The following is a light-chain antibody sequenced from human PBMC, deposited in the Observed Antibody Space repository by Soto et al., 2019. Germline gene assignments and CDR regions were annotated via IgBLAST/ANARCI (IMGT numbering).Light chain of an antibody. V-gene: IGLV2-8*01. CDR3: SSYAGSNSYV. Sequence: QPVLTQPPSASGSPGQSVTISCTGTSSDVGGYNYVSWYQQHPGKAPKLMIYEVSKRPSGVPDRFSGSKSGNTASLTVSGLQAEDEADYYCSSYAGSNSYVFGTGTQRTVL. CDR2: EVS. CDR1: SSDVGGYNY. J-gene: IGLJ1*01.